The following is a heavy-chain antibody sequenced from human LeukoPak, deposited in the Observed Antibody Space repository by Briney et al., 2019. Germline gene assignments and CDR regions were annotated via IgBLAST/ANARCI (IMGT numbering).Heavy chain of an antibody. CDR3: AREAYYYDSSGYHFDY. CDR2: IKQDGSET. J-gene: IGHJ4*02. D-gene: IGHD3-22*01. Sequence: PGGSLRLSCAASGFTFSSYWMSWVRQAPGKGLEWVANIKQDGSETYFLGSVKGRFTISRDNAKNSLYLQMNSLRAEDTAVYYCAREAYYYDSSGYHFDYWGQGTLVTVSS. CDR1: GFTFSSYW. V-gene: IGHV3-7*01.